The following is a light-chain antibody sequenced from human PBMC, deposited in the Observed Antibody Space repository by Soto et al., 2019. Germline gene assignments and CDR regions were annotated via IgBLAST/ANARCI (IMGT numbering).Light chain of an antibody. CDR3: SSYTGSNTNYV. J-gene: IGLJ1*01. CDR1: SSDVGGYNY. V-gene: IGLV2-8*01. Sequence: QSALTQPPSASGSPGQSVTISCTGTSSDVGGYNYVSWYQQYPGKAPKLMIYEVSKRPSGVPDRFSGSKSGNTASLTVSGLPAEDEADYYCSSYTGSNTNYVFGTGTKLTVL. CDR2: EVS.